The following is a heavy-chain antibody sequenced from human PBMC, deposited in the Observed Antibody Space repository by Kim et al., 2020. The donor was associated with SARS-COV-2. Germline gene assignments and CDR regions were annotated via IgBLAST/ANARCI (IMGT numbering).Heavy chain of an antibody. Sequence: NPSLTRRVTISVDTSKNQFSLKLSSVTAADTAVYYCARRNYYDSSGYYFPWGQGTLVTVSS. CDR3: ARRNYYDSSGYYFP. D-gene: IGHD3-22*01. V-gene: IGHV4-61*07. J-gene: IGHJ5*02.